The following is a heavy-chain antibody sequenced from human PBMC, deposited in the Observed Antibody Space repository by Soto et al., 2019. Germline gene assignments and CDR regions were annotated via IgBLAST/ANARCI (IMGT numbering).Heavy chain of an antibody. V-gene: IGHV3-23*01. CDR2: AGPSGSST. CDR3: ARTYYYDSTGYYRTFDY. J-gene: IGHJ4*02. D-gene: IGHD3-22*01. CDR1: GFTFGSYA. Sequence: PGWALRLSCAASGFTFGSYAMSWVRLAPGKGLEWVSVAGPSGSSTFYADSVRGRFTISRDNVENTLYLQMNSLRVADTALYFCARTYYYDSTGYYRTFDYWGQGTLVTASS.